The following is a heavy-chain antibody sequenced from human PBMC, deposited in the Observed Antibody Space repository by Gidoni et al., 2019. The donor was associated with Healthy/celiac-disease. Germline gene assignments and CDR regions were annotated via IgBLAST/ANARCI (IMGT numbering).Heavy chain of an antibody. Sequence: EVQLVESGGGLVQPGGSRRRSCAASGFTFSSYSMNLVRQAPGKGLEWFSYISSSSSTISYAASVKGRFTISRDNAKTSLYLQMNSLRAEDTAVYYCARHLARGFDPWGQGTLVTVSS. D-gene: IGHD3-3*02. CDR3: ARHLARGFDP. V-gene: IGHV3-48*01. CDR2: ISSSSSTI. J-gene: IGHJ5*02. CDR1: GFTFSSYS.